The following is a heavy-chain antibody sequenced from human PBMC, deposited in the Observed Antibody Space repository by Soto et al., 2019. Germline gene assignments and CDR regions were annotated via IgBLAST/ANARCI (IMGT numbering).Heavy chain of an antibody. Sequence: ASVKVSCKASGYTFTSYYMHWVRQAPGQGLEWMGIINPSGGSTSYAQKFQGRVTMTRDTSTSTVYMELSSLRSEDTAVYYCAKDGGYAYYDSSGYYFGYWGQGTLVTVSS. CDR2: INPSGGST. V-gene: IGHV1-46*01. J-gene: IGHJ4*02. CDR3: AKDGGYAYYDSSGYYFGY. CDR1: GYTFTSYY. D-gene: IGHD3-22*01.